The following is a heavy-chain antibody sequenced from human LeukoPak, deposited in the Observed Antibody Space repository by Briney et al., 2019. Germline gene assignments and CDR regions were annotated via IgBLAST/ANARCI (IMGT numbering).Heavy chain of an antibody. D-gene: IGHD7-27*01. CDR3: ARDRSWGSQCYFDY. J-gene: IGHJ4*02. CDR2: SSSSSSYK. V-gene: IGHV3-21*01. CDR1: GFIFSSYS. Sequence: GGSLRLSCAASGFIFSSYSMNWVRQAPGKGLEWVSASSSSSSYKYYADSVKGRFTISRDNSKNTLYLQMNSLRAEDTAVYYCARDRSWGSQCYFDYWGQGTLVSVSS.